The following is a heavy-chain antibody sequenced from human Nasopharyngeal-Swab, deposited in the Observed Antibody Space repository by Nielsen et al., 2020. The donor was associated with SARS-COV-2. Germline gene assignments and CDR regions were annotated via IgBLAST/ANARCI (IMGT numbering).Heavy chain of an antibody. Sequence: GESLKISCAASGFTFSSYEMNWVRQAPGKGLEWVSYISSSGSTIYYADSVKGRFTISRDSSRNTLYLQMNNLRPEDTAIYYCARDSGQELVAYYFGMDVWGQGTTVIVSS. D-gene: IGHD6-13*01. CDR2: ISSSGSTI. J-gene: IGHJ6*02. CDR1: GFTFSSYE. CDR3: ARDSGQELVAYYFGMDV. V-gene: IGHV3-48*03.